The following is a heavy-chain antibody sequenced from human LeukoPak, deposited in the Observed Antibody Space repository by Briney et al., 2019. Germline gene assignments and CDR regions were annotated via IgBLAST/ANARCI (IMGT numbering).Heavy chain of an antibody. CDR3: ARDRGRATGRFDY. D-gene: IGHD2-8*02. J-gene: IGHJ4*02. CDR1: GGSISSYY. Sequence: SETLSLTCTVSGGSISSYYWSWIRQPPGKGLEWIGYIYTSGSTNYNPSLKSRVTISVDTSKNQFSLKLSSVTAADTAVYYCARDRGRATGRFDYWGPGTLVTVSS. V-gene: IGHV4-59*01. CDR2: IYTSGST.